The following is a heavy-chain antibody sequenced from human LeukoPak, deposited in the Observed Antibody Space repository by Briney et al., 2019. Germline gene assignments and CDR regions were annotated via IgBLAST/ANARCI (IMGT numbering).Heavy chain of an antibody. CDR2: ISHSGST. Sequence: SETLSLTCTVSGYFINSNYYWDWIRQPPGKGLEWIATISHSGSTYYNPSLKSRVTISVETPKNQFSLKLSSVTAADTAVYYCARINTIMATFDYWGQGTLVTVSS. CDR3: ARINTIMATFDY. CDR1: GYFINSNYY. J-gene: IGHJ4*02. V-gene: IGHV4-38-2*02. D-gene: IGHD5-24*01.